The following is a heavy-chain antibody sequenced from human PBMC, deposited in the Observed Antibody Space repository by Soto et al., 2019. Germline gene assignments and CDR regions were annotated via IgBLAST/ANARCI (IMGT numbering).Heavy chain of an antibody. CDR1: GDSMTSGDYS. J-gene: IGHJ4*02. Sequence: TLSLTCTVSGDSMTSGDYSWSWIRQPPGKGLEWLGYIYRTGNTHYSPSLKSRVSISQDRSKNQFSLELTSVTAADTAVYYCARGDYQYSIDYWGQGTLVTVSS. CDR2: IYRTGNT. D-gene: IGHD2-2*01. CDR3: ARGDYQYSIDY. V-gene: IGHV4-30-2*01.